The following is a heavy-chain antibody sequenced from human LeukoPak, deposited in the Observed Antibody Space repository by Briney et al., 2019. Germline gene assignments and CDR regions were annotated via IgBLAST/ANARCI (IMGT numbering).Heavy chain of an antibody. V-gene: IGHV4-61*01. CDR2: IYYTGST. D-gene: IGHD6-13*01. CDR3: ARGYISRWYYSDL. J-gene: IGHJ4*02. CDR1: TGSVSSGSHY. Sequence: SETLSLTCTVSTGSVSSGSHYWSWIRQPPGKGLEWIAYIYYTGSTNYNPSLKSRVTISMDTSDNQFSLKLSSVTAADTAVYYCARGYISRWYYSDLWGQGALVTVSS.